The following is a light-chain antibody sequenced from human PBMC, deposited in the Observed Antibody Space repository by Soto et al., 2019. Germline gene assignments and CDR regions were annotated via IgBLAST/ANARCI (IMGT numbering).Light chain of an antibody. CDR3: QQRYNTPLT. CDR1: QSMSTY. J-gene: IGKJ4*01. V-gene: IGKV1-39*01. CDR2: GAS. Sequence: DIQMTQSPSSLSASVGDRVTITCRASQSMSTYLNWFQQKPGKAPKVLIYGASSLQSGVPSRFSGSGSGTDFTLTIGSLQPEDVATYYCQQRYNTPLTFGGGTKVEIK.